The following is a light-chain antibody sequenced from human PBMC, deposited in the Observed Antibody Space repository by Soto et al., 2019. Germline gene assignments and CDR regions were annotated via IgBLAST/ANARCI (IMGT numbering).Light chain of an antibody. V-gene: IGKV1-5*03. Sequence: DIQMTQSPSTLXXSVGDXVTITCRASQTISSWLAWYQQKPGKAPKLLIYKASTLKSGVPSRFSGSGSGTEFTLTISSLQPDDXATYXXXHYNSYSEAFGQGTKVELK. CDR1: QTISSW. J-gene: IGKJ1*01. CDR2: KAS. CDR3: XHYNSYSEA.